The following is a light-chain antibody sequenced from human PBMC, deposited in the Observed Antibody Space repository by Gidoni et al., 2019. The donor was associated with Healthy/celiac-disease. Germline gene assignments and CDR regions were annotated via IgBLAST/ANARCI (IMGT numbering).Light chain of an antibody. Sequence: SSQLTQDPAVSVALGQTVWITSQRDNLRSYYASWYQQTPGQAPVLVIYSKDDRPSGIPDRFSGSSSGNTASLTITGAQAEDEADYYCNSRNSSGNHVVFGGGTKLTVL. J-gene: IGLJ2*01. CDR3: NSRNSSGNHVV. CDR2: SKD. CDR1: NLRSYY. V-gene: IGLV3-19*01.